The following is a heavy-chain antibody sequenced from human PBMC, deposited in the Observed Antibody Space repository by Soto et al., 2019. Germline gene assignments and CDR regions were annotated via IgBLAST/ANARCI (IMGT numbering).Heavy chain of an antibody. D-gene: IGHD3-3*01. CDR1: SGRMNSNY. Sequence: PSETLSLTCTVSSGRMNSNYWNWIRQPPGKELEWIGHIHDSGYTKYNPSLKSRVTMSADTSKNQFTLKLSPVTAADTAVYYCARGHYDFWSGYFATIDYWGQGTLVTVSS. CDR3: ARGHYDFWSGYFATIDY. J-gene: IGHJ4*02. V-gene: IGHV4-59*08. CDR2: IHDSGYT.